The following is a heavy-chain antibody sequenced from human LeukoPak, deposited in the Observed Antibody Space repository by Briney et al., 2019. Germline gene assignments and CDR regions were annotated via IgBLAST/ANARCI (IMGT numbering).Heavy chain of an antibody. D-gene: IGHD6-13*01. CDR1: GFTFSSYS. V-gene: IGHV3-48*04. CDR3: ARDGSQQPSVCDYFDY. CDR2: ISSSSSTI. J-gene: IGHJ4*02. Sequence: GGSLRLSCAASGFTFSSYSMNWVRQAPGKGLEWVSYISSSSSTIYYADSVKGRFTISRDNAKNSLYLQMNSLRAEDTAVYYCARDGSQQPSVCDYFDYWGQGTLVTVSS.